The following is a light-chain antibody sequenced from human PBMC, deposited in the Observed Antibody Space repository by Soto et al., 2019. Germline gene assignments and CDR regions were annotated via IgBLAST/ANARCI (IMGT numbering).Light chain of an antibody. CDR3: QQFGSYPLT. CDR2: GAS. V-gene: IGKV3-20*01. Sequence: EIVLTQSPGTLSLSPGERATLSCRASQSVTNNYLAWYQQKPGQAPRFVIYGASTRASGIPDRFSGGGSGTDFTLTISRLEPEDFAVYYCQQFGSYPLTFGGGTKVEIK. CDR1: QSVTNNY. J-gene: IGKJ4*01.